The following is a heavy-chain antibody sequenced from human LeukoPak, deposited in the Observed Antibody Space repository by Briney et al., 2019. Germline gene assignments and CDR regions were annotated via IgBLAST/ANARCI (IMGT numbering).Heavy chain of an antibody. CDR3: ARATKDYDSSGYYFHFDY. Sequence: PSETLSLTCAVYGGSFSGYYWSWIRQPPGKGLEWIGEINHSGCTNYNPSLKSRVTISVDTSKNQFSLKLSSVTAADTAVYYCARATKDYDSSGYYFHFDYWGQGTLVTVSS. J-gene: IGHJ4*02. CDR1: GGSFSGYY. V-gene: IGHV4-34*01. CDR2: INHSGCT. D-gene: IGHD3-22*01.